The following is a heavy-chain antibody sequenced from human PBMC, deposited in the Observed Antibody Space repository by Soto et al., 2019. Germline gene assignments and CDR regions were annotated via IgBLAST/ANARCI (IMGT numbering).Heavy chain of an antibody. V-gene: IGHV1-2*04. CDR1: GYTFTGYY. J-gene: IGHJ4*02. CDR2: INPNSGGT. CDR3: ARLTYYYDSSGYYHPSGFDY. Sequence: QVQLVQSGAEVKKPGASVKVSCKASGYTFTGYYMHWVPQAPGQGLEWMGWINPNSGGTNYAQKFQGWVTMTRDTSISTAYMELSRLRSDDTAVYYCARLTYYYDSSGYYHPSGFDYWGQGTLVTVSS. D-gene: IGHD3-22*01.